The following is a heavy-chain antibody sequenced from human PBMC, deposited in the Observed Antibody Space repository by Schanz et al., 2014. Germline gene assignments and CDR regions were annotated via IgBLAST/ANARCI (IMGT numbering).Heavy chain of an antibody. CDR1: GFTFTGYV. CDR3: AKDQGSYGSGSYSYFDY. V-gene: IGHV3-23*01. CDR2: ISDSGDST. D-gene: IGHD3-10*01. Sequence: VQLLESGGALVRPGGSLRLSCAASGFTFTGYVMTWVRQAPGKGLEWVSDISDSGDSTHYADSVKGRFTISRDNAKNSLFLQMNSLSAEDTAVYYCAKDQGSYGSGSYSYFDYWGQGTLXTVSS. J-gene: IGHJ4*02.